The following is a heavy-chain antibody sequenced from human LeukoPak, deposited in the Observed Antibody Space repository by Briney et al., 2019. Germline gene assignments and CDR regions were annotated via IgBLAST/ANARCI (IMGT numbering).Heavy chain of an antibody. CDR2: IRYDGSNK. Sequence: GGSLRLSCAASGFTFSSYGMHWVRQAPGKGLEWVAFIRYDGSNKNYADSVKGRFTISRDNSKNTLYLQMNSLRAEDTAVYYCAKYSGYYYYFDYWGQGTLVTVSS. D-gene: IGHD3-22*01. J-gene: IGHJ4*02. CDR3: AKYSGYYYYFDY. V-gene: IGHV3-30*02. CDR1: GFTFSSYG.